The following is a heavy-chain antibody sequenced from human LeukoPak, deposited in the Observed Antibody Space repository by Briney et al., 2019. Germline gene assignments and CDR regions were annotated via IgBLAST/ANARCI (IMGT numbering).Heavy chain of an antibody. CDR2: ISYDGSNK. D-gene: IGHD6-19*01. CDR1: GFTFSSYG. V-gene: IGHV3-30*18. Sequence: GRSLRLSCAASGFTFSSYGMHWVRQAPGKGLEWEAVISYDGSNKYYADSVKGRFTISRDNSKNTLYLQMNSLRAEDTAVYYCAKDRGVAVAGTGGLFDYWGQGTLVTVSS. J-gene: IGHJ4*02. CDR3: AKDRGVAVAGTGGLFDY.